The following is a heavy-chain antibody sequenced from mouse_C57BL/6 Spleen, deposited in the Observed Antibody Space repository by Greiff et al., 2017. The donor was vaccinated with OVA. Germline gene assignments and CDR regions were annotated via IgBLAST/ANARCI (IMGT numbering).Heavy chain of an antibody. J-gene: IGHJ2*01. CDR1: GYTFTSYW. D-gene: IGHD1-1*01. CDR3: ARGGDGSRYPCYFDY. Sequence: QVQLQQPGAELVKPGASVKMSCKASGYTFTSYWITWVKQRPGQGLEWIGDIYPGSGSTNYNEKFKSKATLTVDTSSSTAYMQLSSLTSEDSAVYYCARGGDGSRYPCYFDYWGQGTTLTVSS. CDR2: IYPGSGST. V-gene: IGHV1-55*01.